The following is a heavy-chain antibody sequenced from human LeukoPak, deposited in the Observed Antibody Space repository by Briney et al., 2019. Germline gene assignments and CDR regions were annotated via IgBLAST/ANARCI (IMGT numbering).Heavy chain of an antibody. CDR2: IYYSGST. V-gene: IGHV4-39*07. J-gene: IGHJ6*03. D-gene: IGHD2-21*02. Sequence: PSETLSLTCTVSGGSISSSSYYWGWIRQPPGKGLEWIGSIYYSGSTYYNPSLKSRVTISVDTSKSQFSLKLSSVTAADTAVYYCARGLSAHYYYYMDVWGKGTTVTVSS. CDR1: GGSISSSSYY. CDR3: ARGLSAHYYYYMDV.